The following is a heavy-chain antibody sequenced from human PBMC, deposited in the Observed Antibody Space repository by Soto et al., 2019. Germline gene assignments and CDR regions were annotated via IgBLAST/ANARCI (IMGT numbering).Heavy chain of an antibody. CDR3: AKDVWPYCSGGSCYFDY. V-gene: IGHV3-30*18. CDR2: ISYDGSNK. D-gene: IGHD2-15*01. Sequence: GGSLRLSCAASGFTFSSYGMHWVRQAPGKGLEWVAVISYDGSNKYYADSVKGRFTISRDNSKNTLYLQMNSLRAEDTAVYYCAKDVWPYCSGGSCYFDYWGQGTLVTVSS. CDR1: GFTFSSYG. J-gene: IGHJ4*02.